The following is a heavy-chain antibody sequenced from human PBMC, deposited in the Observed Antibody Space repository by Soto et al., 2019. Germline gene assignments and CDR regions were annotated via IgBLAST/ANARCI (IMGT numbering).Heavy chain of an antibody. CDR2: IGGSDNRT. CDR3: APMGV. CDR1: GFTFSSYA. J-gene: IGHJ6*02. V-gene: IGHV3-23*01. Sequence: GSLRLSCAASGFTFSSYAMSWVRQAPGKGLEWVSAIGGSDNRTYYADSVKGRFTISRDNSKNTLYLQMSSLRADDTAVYYCAPMGVWGQGTTVTVSS.